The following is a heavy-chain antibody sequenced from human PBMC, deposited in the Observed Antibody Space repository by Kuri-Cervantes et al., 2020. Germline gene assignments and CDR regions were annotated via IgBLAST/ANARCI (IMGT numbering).Heavy chain of an antibody. D-gene: IGHD6-13*01. CDR3: ARGVGGGAVSSWSLSGGDY. CDR1: GFTFSSHG. V-gene: IGHV3-33*01. J-gene: IGHJ4*02. Sequence: GGSLRLSCAASGFTFSSHGMHWVRQAPGKGLEWVAVIWYEGSNKYYADSVKGRFTISRDNSKNTLYMQMNSLLAEETAVYYCARGVGGGAVSSWSLSGGDYWGQGTLVTVSS. CDR2: IWYEGSNK.